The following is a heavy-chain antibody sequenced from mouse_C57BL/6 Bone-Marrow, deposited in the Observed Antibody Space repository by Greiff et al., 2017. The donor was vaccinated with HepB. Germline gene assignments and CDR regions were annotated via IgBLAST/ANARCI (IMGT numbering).Heavy chain of an antibody. J-gene: IGHJ2*01. CDR3: AREEGLTGTDFDY. CDR2: ISYDGSN. CDR1: GYSITSGYY. V-gene: IGHV3-6*01. Sequence: ESGPGLVKPSQSLSLTCSVTGYSITSGYYWNWIRQFPGNKLEWMGYISYDGSNNYNPSLKNRISITRDKSKNQFFLKLNSLTTEDTATYYCAREEGLTGTDFDYWGQGTTLTVSS. D-gene: IGHD4-1*01.